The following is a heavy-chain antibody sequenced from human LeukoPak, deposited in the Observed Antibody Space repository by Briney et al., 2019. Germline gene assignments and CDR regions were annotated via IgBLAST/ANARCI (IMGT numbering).Heavy chain of an antibody. Sequence: PGGSLRLSCAASGFTFSSYWMSWVRQAPGKGLEWVANIKQDGSEKYYVDSVKGRFTISRDNAKNSLYLQMNSLRAEDTAVYYCARDLKYYYGSGSYYNVTYYGMDVWGQGTTVTVSS. CDR2: IKQDGSEK. CDR1: GFTFSSYW. V-gene: IGHV3-7*01. CDR3: ARDLKYYYGSGSYYNVTYYGMDV. D-gene: IGHD3-10*01. J-gene: IGHJ6*02.